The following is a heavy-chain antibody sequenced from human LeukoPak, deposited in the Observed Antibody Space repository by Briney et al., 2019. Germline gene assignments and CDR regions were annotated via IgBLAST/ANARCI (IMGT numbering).Heavy chain of an antibody. CDR3: AKDWGYYDDAFDI. D-gene: IGHD3-22*01. J-gene: IGHJ3*02. CDR2: ISGSGGST. CDR1: GFTFSSYA. Sequence: GGSLRLSCAASGFTFSSYAMSWVRQAPGKGLEWVSAISGSGGSTYYADSVKGRFTISRDNTKNTLYLQMNSLRAEDTAVYYCAKDWGYYDDAFDIWGQGTMVTVSS. V-gene: IGHV3-23*01.